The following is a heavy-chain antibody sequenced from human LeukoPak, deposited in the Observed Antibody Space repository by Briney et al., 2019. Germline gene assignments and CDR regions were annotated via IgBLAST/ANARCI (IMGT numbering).Heavy chain of an antibody. CDR1: DGSISSYY. CDR3: AREEGWLYAFDI. D-gene: IGHD3-22*01. J-gene: IGHJ3*02. Sequence: SETLSLTCTVSDGSISSYYWSWIRQPPGKGLEWIGYIYYSGSTNYNPSLKSRVTISVDTSKNQFSLKLSSVTAADTAVYYCAREEGWLYAFDIWGQGTMVTVSS. V-gene: IGHV4-59*12. CDR2: IYYSGST.